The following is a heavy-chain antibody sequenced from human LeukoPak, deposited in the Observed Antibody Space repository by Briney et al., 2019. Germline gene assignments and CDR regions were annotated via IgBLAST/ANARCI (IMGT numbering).Heavy chain of an antibody. V-gene: IGHV3-48*01. CDR1: GFTFSSYS. D-gene: IGHD2-21*02. Sequence: GSLRLSCAASGFTFSSYSMNWVRQAPGKGLEWVSYISTSSSTVYYADFVKGRFTISRENAKNSLYLQMNSLRGEDTAVYYCARGKGLLVVTANYYFDYWGEGTLVSVS. J-gene: IGHJ4*02. CDR3: ARGKGLLVVTANYYFDY. CDR2: ISTSSSTV.